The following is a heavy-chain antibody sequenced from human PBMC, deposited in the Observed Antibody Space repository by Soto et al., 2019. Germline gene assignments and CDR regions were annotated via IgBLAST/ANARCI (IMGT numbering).Heavy chain of an antibody. CDR2: IYHSGST. CDR3: ARLPSRHLVDY. V-gene: IGHV4-38-2*01. CDR1: GYSISSGYY. J-gene: IGHJ4*02. Sequence: SETLSLTCAVSGYSISSGYYWGWIRQPPGKGLEWIGSIYHSGSTYYNPSLKSRVTISVDTSKNQFSLKLSSVTAADTAVYYCARLPSRHLVDYWGQGTLVTVSS. D-gene: IGHD3-3*02.